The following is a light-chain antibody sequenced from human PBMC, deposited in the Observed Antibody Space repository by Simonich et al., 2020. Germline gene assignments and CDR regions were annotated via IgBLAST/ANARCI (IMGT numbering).Light chain of an antibody. CDR1: SSDVGGYNS. CDR3: SSYTSSSTGV. CDR2: DVS. Sequence: QSALTQPRSVSGSPGQSVTISCTGTSSDVGGYNSVSWYQQHPGKAPKLMIYDVSKRPSGVSNRFSGSKSGNTASLTIAVLQAEDEADYYCSSYTSSSTGVFGGGTKLTVL. J-gene: IGLJ3*02. V-gene: IGLV2-11*01.